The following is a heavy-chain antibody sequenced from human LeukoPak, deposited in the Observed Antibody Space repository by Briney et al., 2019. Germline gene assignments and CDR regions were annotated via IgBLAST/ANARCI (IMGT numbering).Heavy chain of an antibody. CDR3: ASPDSGSYRGGFDY. Sequence: GGSLRLSXAASGFTFSSYEMNWVRQAPGKGLEWVSYISSSGSTIDYADSVKGRFTISRDNAKNSLYLQMNSLRAEDTAVYYCASPDSGSYRGGFDYWGQGTLVTVSS. CDR2: ISSSGSTI. V-gene: IGHV3-48*03. D-gene: IGHD1-26*01. CDR1: GFTFSSYE. J-gene: IGHJ4*02.